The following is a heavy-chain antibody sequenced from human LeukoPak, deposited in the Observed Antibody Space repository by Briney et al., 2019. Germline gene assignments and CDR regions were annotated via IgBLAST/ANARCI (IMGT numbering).Heavy chain of an antibody. Sequence: SETLSLTCTVSGGSISSYYWSWIRQPPGKGLEWIGYIYYSGSTNYNPSLKSRVTISVDTSKNQFSLKLSSVTAADTAVYYCARVDGIYYGSGSYYNSYYYYYMGVWGKGTTVTISS. D-gene: IGHD3-10*01. CDR1: GGSISSYY. CDR2: IYYSGST. V-gene: IGHV4-59*01. J-gene: IGHJ6*03. CDR3: ARVDGIYYGSGSYYNSYYYYYMGV.